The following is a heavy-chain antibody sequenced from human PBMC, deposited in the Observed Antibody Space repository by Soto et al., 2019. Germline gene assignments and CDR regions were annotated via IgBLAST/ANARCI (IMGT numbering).Heavy chain of an antibody. J-gene: IGHJ5*02. CDR3: AREEYYYGSGSYYPPADWFDP. CDR1: GYTFNSYG. D-gene: IGHD3-10*01. CDR2: ISAYNGNT. Sequence: ASVKVSCKASGYTFNSYGISWVRQAPGQGLEWMGWISAYNGNTNYAQKLQGRVTMTTDTSTSTAYMELRSLRSDDTAVYYCAREEYYYGSGSYYPPADWFDPWGQGTLVTSPQ. V-gene: IGHV1-18*01.